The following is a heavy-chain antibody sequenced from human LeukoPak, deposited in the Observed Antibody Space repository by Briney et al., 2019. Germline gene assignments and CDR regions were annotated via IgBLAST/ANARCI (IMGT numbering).Heavy chain of an antibody. J-gene: IGHJ4*02. V-gene: IGHV3-23*01. Sequence: GGSLRLSCAASGFTFSSYAMSWVRQAPGKGLEWVSAISGSGGSTYYADSVKGHFTISRDNSKNTLYLQMNSLRAEDTAVYYCARGGYSSSWYHFDYWGQGTLVTVSS. CDR2: ISGSGGST. CDR3: ARGGYSSSWYHFDY. D-gene: IGHD6-13*01. CDR1: GFTFSSYA.